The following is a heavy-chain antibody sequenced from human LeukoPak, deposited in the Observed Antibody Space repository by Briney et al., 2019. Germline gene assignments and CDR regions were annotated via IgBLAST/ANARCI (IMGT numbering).Heavy chain of an antibody. V-gene: IGHV3-7*01. J-gene: IGHJ6*04. CDR2: IEPDGHET. CDR1: GFTFSRYW. CDR3: AELGITMIGGV. D-gene: IGHD3-10*02. Sequence: GGSLRLSCAASGFTFSRYWMNWVRQAPGKGLEWVANIEPDGHETYYVDSVKGRFTISRDNAKNSLYLQMNSLRAEDTAVYYCAELGITMIGGVWGKGTTVTISS.